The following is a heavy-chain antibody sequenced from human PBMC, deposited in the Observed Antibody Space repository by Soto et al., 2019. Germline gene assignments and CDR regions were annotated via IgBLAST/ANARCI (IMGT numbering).Heavy chain of an antibody. V-gene: IGHV1-69*13. J-gene: IGHJ3*02. CDR3: ARKFDIVVVPAATSAAFDI. D-gene: IGHD2-2*01. CDR1: GGTFSSYA. Sequence: SVKVSCKASGGTFSSYAISWVRQAPGQGLEWMGGIIPIFGTANYAQKFQGRVTITADESTSTAYMELSSLRSEDTAVYYCARKFDIVVVPAATSAAFDIWGQGTMVTVSS. CDR2: IIPIFGTA.